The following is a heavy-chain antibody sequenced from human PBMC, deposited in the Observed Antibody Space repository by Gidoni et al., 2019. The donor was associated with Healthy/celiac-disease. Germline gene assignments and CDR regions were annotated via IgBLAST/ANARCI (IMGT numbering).Heavy chain of an antibody. D-gene: IGHD6-19*01. J-gene: IGHJ1*01. CDR3: ANHPYSSGWLSYFQH. Sequence: EVQLLESGGGLVQPGGSLRLSCAASGFTFSSYAMSWVRQAPGKGLEWVSAISGSGGSTYYADSVKGRFTISRDNSKNTLYLQMNSLRAEDTAVYYCANHPYSSGWLSYFQHWDQGTLVTVSS. V-gene: IGHV3-23*01. CDR2: ISGSGGST. CDR1: GFTFSSYA.